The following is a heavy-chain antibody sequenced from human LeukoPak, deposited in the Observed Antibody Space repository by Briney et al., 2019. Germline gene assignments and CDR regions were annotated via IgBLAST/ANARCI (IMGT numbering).Heavy chain of an antibody. CDR1: GYSFTSYW. J-gene: IGHJ3*02. CDR2: ICPGDSDT. CDR3: ARHAPPLNAFDI. Sequence: GESLKTSCKGSGYSFTSYWIGWVRQLPGKGLEWMGIICPGDSDTRYSPYFQGQVTISADKSISTAYLQWSSLKASDNAMYYCARHAPPLNAFDIWGQGTMVTVSS. V-gene: IGHV5-51*01.